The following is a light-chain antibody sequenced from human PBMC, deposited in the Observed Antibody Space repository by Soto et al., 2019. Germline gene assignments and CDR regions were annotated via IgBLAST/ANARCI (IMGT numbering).Light chain of an antibody. CDR3: QQRSNWPPKT. V-gene: IGKV3-11*01. CDR1: QSVSSY. Sequence: EIVLTQSPATLSSSPGDRATLSCRASQSVSSYLAWYQQKPGQAPRLLIYDASNRATGIPARFSGSGSGTDFTLTLSSLEPEDFAVYYCQQRSNWPPKTFGQGTKVEIK. CDR2: DAS. J-gene: IGKJ1*01.